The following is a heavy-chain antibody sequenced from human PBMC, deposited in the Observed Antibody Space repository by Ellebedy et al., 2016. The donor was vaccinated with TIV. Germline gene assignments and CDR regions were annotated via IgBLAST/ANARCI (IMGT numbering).Heavy chain of an antibody. D-gene: IGHD3-22*01. V-gene: IGHV4-39*01. Sequence: SETLSLTCTVSGGSISSNSCYWGWIRQPPGKGLEWIGSFFYSVSAYSGSTYHNPSLGGRVTISVDTSKNQFSLRLSSVTAADTAVYYCARGNYYESNGVYYGMDVWGQGTTVTVSS. J-gene: IGHJ6*02. CDR1: GGSISSNSCY. CDR3: ARGNYYESNGVYYGMDV. CDR2: FFYSVSAYSGST.